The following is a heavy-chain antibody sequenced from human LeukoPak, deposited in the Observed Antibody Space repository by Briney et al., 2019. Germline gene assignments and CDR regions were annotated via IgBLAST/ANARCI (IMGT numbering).Heavy chain of an antibody. J-gene: IGHJ4*02. D-gene: IGHD3-22*01. Sequence: GGSLRLSCAASGFTFSSYAMSWVRQAPGKGLEWVSAISGSGGSTYYADSVKGRFTISRDNSKNTLYLQMNSLRAEDTAVYYCAKFRYYDSSGYIRDNFDYWGQGTLVTVSS. V-gene: IGHV3-23*01. CDR2: ISGSGGST. CDR1: GFTFSSYA. CDR3: AKFRYYDSSGYIRDNFDY.